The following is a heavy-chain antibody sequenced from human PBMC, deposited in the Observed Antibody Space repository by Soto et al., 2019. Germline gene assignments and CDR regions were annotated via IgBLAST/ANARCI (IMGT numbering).Heavy chain of an antibody. J-gene: IGHJ4*02. CDR2: INAYNGNT. V-gene: IGHV1-18*04. Sequence: ASVKVSCKASGYTFTSYGITWVRQAPGQGLEWMGWINAYNGNTNYAQKLQGRVTMTTDTSTTTAYLDLRSLRSDDTAVYYCARNPYYDFWSGFYQFDYWGQGTLVTVSS. D-gene: IGHD3-3*01. CDR3: ARNPYYDFWSGFYQFDY. CDR1: GYTFTSYG.